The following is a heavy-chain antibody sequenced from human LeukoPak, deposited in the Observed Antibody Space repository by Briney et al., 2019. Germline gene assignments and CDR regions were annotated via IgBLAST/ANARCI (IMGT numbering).Heavy chain of an antibody. CDR3: ARDHYGDYGIDY. CDR2: ISYDGTDK. J-gene: IGHJ4*02. D-gene: IGHD4-17*01. CDR1: GFTFTTFP. Sequence: GRSLRLSCAASGFTFTTFPMHWVRQPPGKGLEWVAVISYDGTDKYYADSVKGRFTISRDNSKNTLYLQMNSLRAEDTAVYYCARDHYGDYGIDYWGQGTLVTVSS. V-gene: IGHV3-30*04.